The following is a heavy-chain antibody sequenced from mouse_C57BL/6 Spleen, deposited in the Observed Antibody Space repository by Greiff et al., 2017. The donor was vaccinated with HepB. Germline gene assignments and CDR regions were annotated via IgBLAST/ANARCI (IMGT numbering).Heavy chain of an antibody. CDR1: GFSLTSYA. CDR3: ARNYYGSRVYAMDY. D-gene: IGHD1-1*01. J-gene: IGHJ4*01. CDR2: IWTGGGT. V-gene: IGHV2-9-1*01. Sequence: VMLVESGPGLVAPSQSLSITCTVSGFSLTSYAISWVRQPPGKGLEWLGVIWTGGGTNYNSALKSRLSISKDNSKSQVFLKMNSLQTDDTARYYCARNYYGSRVYAMDYWGQGTSVTVSS.